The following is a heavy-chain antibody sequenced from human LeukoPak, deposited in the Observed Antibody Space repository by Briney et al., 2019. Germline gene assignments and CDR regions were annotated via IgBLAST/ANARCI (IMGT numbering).Heavy chain of an antibody. CDR1: GGSISSYY. CDR3: AGGNVAGPNWYFDL. J-gene: IGHJ2*01. D-gene: IGHD6-19*01. CDR2: IYTSGST. V-gene: IGHV4-4*07. Sequence: PSETLSLTCTVSGGSISSYYWSWIRQPAGKGLEWIGRIYTSGSTNYNPSLKSRVTMSVDTSKNQFSLKLSSVTAADTAVYYCAGGNVAGPNWYFDLWGRGTLVTVSS.